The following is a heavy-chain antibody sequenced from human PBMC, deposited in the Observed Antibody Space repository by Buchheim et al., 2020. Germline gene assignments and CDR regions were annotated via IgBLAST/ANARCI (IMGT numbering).Heavy chain of an antibody. V-gene: IGHV4-34*01. Sequence: QVQLQQWGAGLLKPSETLSLTCAVYGGSFSGYYWSWIRQPPGKGLEWIGEINHSGSTNYNPSLKSRVTISVDTSKNQFSLQLSSVTAADTAVYYCARAQWLVNWFDPWGQGTL. CDR1: GGSFSGYY. D-gene: IGHD6-19*01. CDR2: INHSGST. CDR3: ARAQWLVNWFDP. J-gene: IGHJ5*02.